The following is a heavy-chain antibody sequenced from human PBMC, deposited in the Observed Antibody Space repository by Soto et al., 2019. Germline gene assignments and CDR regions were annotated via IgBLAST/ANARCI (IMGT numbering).Heavy chain of an antibody. V-gene: IGHV1-69*12. CDR3: ARDLVVTAKCLDP. Sequence: QVQLVQSGADVKKPGSSVKVSCQASGGTFSTFSLSWVRQAPGQGLEWMGGIIPIYETVTYAQRFQGRLTISADESTSTAYMELSSLRPDDTAVYYCARDLVVTAKCLDPWGQGTLVTVSS. J-gene: IGHJ5*02. D-gene: IGHD2-21*02. CDR2: IIPIYETV. CDR1: GGTFSTFS.